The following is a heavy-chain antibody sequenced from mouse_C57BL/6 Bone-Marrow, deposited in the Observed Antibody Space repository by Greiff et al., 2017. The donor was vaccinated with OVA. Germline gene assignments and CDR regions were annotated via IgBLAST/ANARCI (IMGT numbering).Heavy chain of an antibody. CDR3: ARKAGMVTTTGYYAMDY. CDR1: GFSLTSYG. CDR2: IWSGGST. D-gene: IGHD2-2*01. J-gene: IGHJ4*01. Sequence: VQLQESGPGLVQPSQSLSITCTVSGFSLTSYGVHWVRQSPGKGLEWLGVIWSGGSTDYNAAFISRLSISKDNSKSQVFFKMNSLQADDTAIYYCARKAGMVTTTGYYAMDYWGQGTSVTVSS. V-gene: IGHV2-2*01.